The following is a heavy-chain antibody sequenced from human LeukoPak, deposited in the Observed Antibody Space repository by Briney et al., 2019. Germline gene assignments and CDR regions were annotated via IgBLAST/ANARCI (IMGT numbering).Heavy chain of an antibody. Sequence: SGTLSLTCTVSGGSVSSDSYFWTWIRQPPGKGLEWIGYIYYSGSTNYNPSLKGRVTISLDTSKSQISLKLSSVTAADTAVYYCARGQRRLQDYWGQGTLVTVSS. CDR3: ARGQRRLQDY. J-gene: IGHJ4*02. CDR2: IYYSGST. CDR1: GGSVSSDSYF. V-gene: IGHV4-61*01.